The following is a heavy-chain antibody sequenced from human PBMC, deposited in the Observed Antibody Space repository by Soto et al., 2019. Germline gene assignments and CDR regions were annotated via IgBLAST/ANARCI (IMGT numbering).Heavy chain of an antibody. J-gene: IGHJ5*02. Sequence: PGGSLRLSCAASGFIFSTYWMTWVRQAPGKGLEWVANIKQDGSEKHYVDSVKGRFTISRDNAKNSLFLQMNSLRAEDAAVYYCARGLNWFDPWGQGTLVTVSS. V-gene: IGHV3-7*01. CDR1: GFIFSTYW. CDR3: ARGLNWFDP. CDR2: IKQDGSEK.